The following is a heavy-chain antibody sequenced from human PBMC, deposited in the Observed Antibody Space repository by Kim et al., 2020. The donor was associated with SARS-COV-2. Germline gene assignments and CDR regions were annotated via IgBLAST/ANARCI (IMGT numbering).Heavy chain of an antibody. CDR3: ATPIAAAPRGY. J-gene: IGHJ4*02. Sequence: GGSLRLSCAASGFTVSSNYMSWVRQAPGKGLEWVSVIYSGGSTYYADSVKGRFTISRDNSKNTLYLQMNSLRAEDTAVYYCATPIAAAPRGYWGQGTLVTVSS. D-gene: IGHD6-13*01. CDR2: IYSGGST. V-gene: IGHV3-53*01. CDR1: GFTVSSNY.